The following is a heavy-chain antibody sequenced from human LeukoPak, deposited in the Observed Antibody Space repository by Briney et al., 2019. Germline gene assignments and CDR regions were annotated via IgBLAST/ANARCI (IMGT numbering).Heavy chain of an antibody. D-gene: IGHD6-13*01. CDR2: INAGNGNT. CDR3: ARGGYSSSWYFSSFDY. V-gene: IGHV1-3*03. J-gene: IGHJ4*02. CDR1: GYTSTSYA. Sequence: GASVKVSCKASGYTSTSYAMHWVRQAPGQRLEWMGWINAGNGNTKCSQEFQGRVTITRDTSASTAYMELSSLRSEDMAVYYCARGGYSSSWYFSSFDYWGQGTLVTVSS.